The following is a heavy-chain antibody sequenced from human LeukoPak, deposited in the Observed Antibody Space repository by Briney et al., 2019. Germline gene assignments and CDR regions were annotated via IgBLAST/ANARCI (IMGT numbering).Heavy chain of an antibody. D-gene: IGHD4-11*01. CDR1: GFTVSSHW. V-gene: IGHV3-74*01. Sequence: PGGSLRLSCAASGFTVSSHWMHWVRQAPGKGLMWVSRINSDGSRTTYADSVRGRFNISRDNGKSTLYLQMNSLRAEDTAVYYCARVRDDYTYFDCWGQGTLVTVSS. J-gene: IGHJ4*02. CDR2: INSDGSRT. CDR3: ARVRDDYTYFDC.